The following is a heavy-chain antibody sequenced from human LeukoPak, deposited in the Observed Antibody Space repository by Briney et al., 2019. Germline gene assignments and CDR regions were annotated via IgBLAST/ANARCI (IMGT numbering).Heavy chain of an antibody. CDR3: ARVLNYYDSSGYYPDWYFDL. Sequence: GGSLRLSCAASGFTFSYYTMHWVRQAPGEGLEWVAVISYDGSNKYYADSVKGRFTISRDNSKNTLYLQMNSLRAEDTAVYYCARVLNYYDSSGYYPDWYFDLWGRGTLVTVSS. CDR1: GFTFSYYT. D-gene: IGHD3-22*01. J-gene: IGHJ2*01. CDR2: ISYDGSNK. V-gene: IGHV3-30-3*01.